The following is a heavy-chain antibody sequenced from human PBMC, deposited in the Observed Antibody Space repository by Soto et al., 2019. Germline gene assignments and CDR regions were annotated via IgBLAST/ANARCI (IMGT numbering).Heavy chain of an antibody. D-gene: IGHD3-3*01. CDR3: ARAPRTGYDFWSGYYTQNWFDP. CDR1: GFTFSSYW. CDR2: INSDGSST. J-gene: IGHJ5*02. V-gene: IGHV3-74*01. Sequence: HPGGSLRLSCAASGFTFSSYWTHWVRQAPGKGLVWVSRINSDGSSTSYADSVKGRFTISRDNAKNTLYLQMNSLRAEDTAVYYCARAPRTGYDFWSGYYTQNWFDPWGQGTLVTVSS.